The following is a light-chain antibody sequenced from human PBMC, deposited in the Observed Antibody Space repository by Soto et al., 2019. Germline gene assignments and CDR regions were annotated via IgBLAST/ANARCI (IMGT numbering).Light chain of an antibody. CDR1: QSVSSSY. CDR2: GAS. Sequence: PGERVTLSCRASQSVSSSYLTWYQQKPGQAPRLLIYGASTRATGIPARFSGSGSGTDFTLTISSLQPEDFAVYYCQQDYNLYTFGQGTKLEIK. CDR3: QQDYNLYT. J-gene: IGKJ2*01. V-gene: IGKV3D-7*01.